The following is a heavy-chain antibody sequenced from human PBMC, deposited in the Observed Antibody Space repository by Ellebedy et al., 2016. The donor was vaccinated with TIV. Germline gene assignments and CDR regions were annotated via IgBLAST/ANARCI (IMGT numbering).Heavy chain of an antibody. Sequence: GESLKISCAASGFTFSDHYMNWVRQAPGKGLEWVGFIRSKAYGGTTEYAASVKGRLTIPRDDSKNSLYLHMNSLKNEDTAVYYCTSHPWGNNWLDPWGQGTLVTVSS. CDR1: GFTFSDHY. CDR3: TSHPWGNNWLDP. V-gene: IGHV3-72*01. J-gene: IGHJ5*02. CDR2: IRSKAYGGTT. D-gene: IGHD1-26*01.